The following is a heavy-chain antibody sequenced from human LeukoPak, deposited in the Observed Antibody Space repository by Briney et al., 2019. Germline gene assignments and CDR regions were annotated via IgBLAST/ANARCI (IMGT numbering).Heavy chain of an antibody. Sequence: PSETLSLTCAVYGGSFSGYYWSWIRQPPGKGLEWIGEINHSGSTNYNPSLKSRVTISVDTSKNQFSLKLSSVTAADTAVYYCARADYYGSGSYLWDPRYYFDYWGQGTLVTVSS. D-gene: IGHD3-10*01. CDR3: ARADYYGSGSYLWDPRYYFDY. CDR2: INHSGST. J-gene: IGHJ4*02. CDR1: GGSFSGYY. V-gene: IGHV4-34*01.